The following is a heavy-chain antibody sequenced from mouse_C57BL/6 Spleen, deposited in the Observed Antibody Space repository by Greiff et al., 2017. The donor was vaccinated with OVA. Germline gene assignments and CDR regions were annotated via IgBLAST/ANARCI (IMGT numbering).Heavy chain of an antibody. CDR1: GYTFTSYW. V-gene: IGHV1-52*01. CDR2: IDPSDSET. CDR3: AGRDSSGYAWFAY. J-gene: IGHJ3*01. Sequence: VQLQQPGAELVRPGSSVKLSCKASGYTFTSYWMHWVKQRPIQGLEWIGNIDPSDSETHYNQKFKDKATLTVDKSSSTAYMQLSSLTSEDSAVYYCAGRDSSGYAWFAYWGQGTLVTVSA. D-gene: IGHD3-2*02.